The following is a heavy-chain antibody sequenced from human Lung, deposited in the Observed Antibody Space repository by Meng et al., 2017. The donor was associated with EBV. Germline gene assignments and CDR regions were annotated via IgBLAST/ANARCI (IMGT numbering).Heavy chain of an antibody. Sequence: QVQLQESGPGLVKPSQTLSLICTVSGGSISSGGHYWSWIRQHPEKGLEWTGYIYYSGSTYYKPSLKSRLTISVDTSKDQLSLRLSSVTAADTAVYYCAADPLLDDYGNSFDYWGQGTLVTVAS. D-gene: IGHD4-11*01. CDR1: GGSISSGGHY. CDR2: IYYSGST. CDR3: AADPLLDDYGNSFDY. V-gene: IGHV4-31*03. J-gene: IGHJ4*02.